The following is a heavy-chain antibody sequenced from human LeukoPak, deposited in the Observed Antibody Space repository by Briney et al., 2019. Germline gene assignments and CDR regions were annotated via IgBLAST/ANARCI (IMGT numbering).Heavy chain of an antibody. D-gene: IGHD2-21*02. V-gene: IGHV3-74*01. CDR2: ISHDGGSL. Sequence: GGSLRLSCVASGFAFSRYWMHWVRQAPGKGLVWISRISHDGGSLSYADSVRGRFIISRDNAKNTLYLQMSSLRAEDTAVYFCTSLVLTDSWAFDVWGQVTTVTVAS. CDR3: TSLVLTDSWAFDV. J-gene: IGHJ3*01. CDR1: GFAFSRYW.